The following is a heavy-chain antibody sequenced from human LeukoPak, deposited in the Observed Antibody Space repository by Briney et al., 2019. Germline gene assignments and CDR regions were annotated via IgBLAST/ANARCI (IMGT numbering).Heavy chain of an antibody. V-gene: IGHV1-2*02. J-gene: IGHJ4*02. CDR2: INPNSGGT. CDR1: GYTFTGYY. CDR3: ARATSGYYDYFDY. Sequence: ASVKVSCKASGYTFTGYYMHWVRQAPVQGLEWMGWINPNSGGTNYAQKFQGRVTMTRDTSISTAYMELSRLRSDDTAVYYCARATSGYYDYFDYWGQGTLVTVSS. D-gene: IGHD3-22*01.